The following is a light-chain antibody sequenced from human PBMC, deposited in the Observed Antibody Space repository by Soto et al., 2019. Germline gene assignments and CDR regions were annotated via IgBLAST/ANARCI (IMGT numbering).Light chain of an antibody. CDR1: QSISSY. CDR3: QQTYDTPYT. V-gene: IGKV1-39*01. J-gene: IGKJ2*01. Sequence: DIQMTQSPSSLSSSVGDRVTITCRASQSISSYLNWYQEKPGKAPTLLIYAASSLQGGVPSRFSGGGSGTDFTLAISSLQPEDFATYYCQQTYDTPYTFGQGTKLQIK. CDR2: AAS.